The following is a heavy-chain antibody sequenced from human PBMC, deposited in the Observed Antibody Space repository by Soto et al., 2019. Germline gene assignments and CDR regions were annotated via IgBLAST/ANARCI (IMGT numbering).Heavy chain of an antibody. Sequence: PSETLSLTCTVSGDSISSYYWSWIRQPAGKGLEWIGRFSTTGSTDYNPSLKSRVTVSVDTSKNQFSLKLNSVTAADTAIYFCARGAYGSGSSPNWFDPWGQGTVVTVYS. J-gene: IGHJ5*02. CDR2: FSTTGST. D-gene: IGHD3-10*01. CDR3: ARGAYGSGSSPNWFDP. CDR1: GDSISSYY. V-gene: IGHV4-4*07.